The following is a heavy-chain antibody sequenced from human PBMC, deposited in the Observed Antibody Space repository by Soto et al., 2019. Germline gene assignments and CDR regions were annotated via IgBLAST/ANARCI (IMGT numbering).Heavy chain of an antibody. Sequence: QVQLVQSGAEVKKPGSSVKVSCKASGGTFSSYAISWVRQAPGQGLEWMGGIIPIFGTANYAQKFQGRVTITADESTSTAYMGLSSLRSEDTAVYYCATPGPYAFGVVPSFDYWGQGTLVTVSS. CDR3: ATPGPYAFGVVPSFDY. CDR1: GGTFSSYA. J-gene: IGHJ4*02. V-gene: IGHV1-69*12. D-gene: IGHD3-3*01. CDR2: IIPIFGTA.